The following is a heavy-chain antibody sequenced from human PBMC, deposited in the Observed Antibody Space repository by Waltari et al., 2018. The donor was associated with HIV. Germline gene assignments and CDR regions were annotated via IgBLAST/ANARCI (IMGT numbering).Heavy chain of an antibody. V-gene: IGHV4-34*01. CDR1: GGSRSGYY. J-gene: IGHJ5*02. Sequence: QVQLQQWGAGLLKPSEPLSLTCAVYGGSRSGYYRSWIRQPPGQGLEWIGEINHRGSTNYNPSLKRRVTISVDTSKNQFSLKLSSVTAADTAVYYCARSYDSSARGGLDPWGQGTLVTVSS. CDR3: ARSYDSSARGGLDP. CDR2: INHRGST. D-gene: IGHD3-22*01.